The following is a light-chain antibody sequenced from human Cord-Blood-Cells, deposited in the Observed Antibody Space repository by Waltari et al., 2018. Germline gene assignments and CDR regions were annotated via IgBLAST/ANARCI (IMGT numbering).Light chain of an antibody. CDR1: QSVSSY. CDR2: DAS. CDR3: QQRSNWPPIT. Sequence: EIVLTQSPATLSLSPGERATLSCRASQSVSSYLAWYQQKPGQAPRLLIYDASNWSTGIPDRFSGSGSGTDFTLTISSLEPEDFAVYYCQQRSNWPPITFGQGTRLEIK. V-gene: IGKV3-11*01. J-gene: IGKJ5*01.